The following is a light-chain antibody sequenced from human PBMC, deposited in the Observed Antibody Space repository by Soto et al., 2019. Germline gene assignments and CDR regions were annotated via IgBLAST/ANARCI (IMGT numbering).Light chain of an antibody. Sequence: QSALTQPPSASGTPGQRVAISCSGSNSNIGSNHVNWYQQLPGTAPKLLISGNNQRPSGVPDRFSGSRSGTSASLAISGLQSEDEADYYCAAWDDSLNGHVVFGGGTKLTVL. V-gene: IGLV1-44*01. CDR1: NSNIGSNH. CDR3: AAWDDSLNGHVV. J-gene: IGLJ2*01. CDR2: GNN.